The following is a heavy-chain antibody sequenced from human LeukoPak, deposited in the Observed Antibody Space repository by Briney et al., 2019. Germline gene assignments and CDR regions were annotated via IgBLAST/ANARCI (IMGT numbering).Heavy chain of an antibody. V-gene: IGHV3-53*01. J-gene: IGHJ2*01. CDR1: GFTVTSNY. CDR3: ARDQRTGDYWYFDL. CDR2: IYSGGST. D-gene: IGHD7-27*01. Sequence: AGGSLRLSCAPSGFTVTSNYMSWLRQAPGKGLEWVSIIYSGGSTFYADSVKGRFTISRDNSKNTLYLQMNSLRAEDTAVYYCARDQRTGDYWYFDLWGGGTLVTVSS.